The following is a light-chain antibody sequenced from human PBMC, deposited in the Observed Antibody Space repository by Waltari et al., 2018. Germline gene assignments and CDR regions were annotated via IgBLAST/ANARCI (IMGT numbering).Light chain of an antibody. CDR1: SSDVGDHKF. Sequence: QSGLTQPRSVSGSPGQSVTISCTGISSDVGDHKFVSWSQQHPDKAPKLMIYDGNNRPSGVPDRFSGSKSANTASLTISGLQAMDEADYYCQAWDSSSAVFGGGTKLTVL. CDR2: DGN. CDR3: QAWDSSSAV. V-gene: IGLV2-11*01. J-gene: IGLJ2*01.